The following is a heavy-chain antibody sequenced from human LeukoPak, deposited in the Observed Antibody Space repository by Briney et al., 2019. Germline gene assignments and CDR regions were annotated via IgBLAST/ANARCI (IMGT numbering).Heavy chain of an antibody. Sequence: ASVKVSCKASGYAFTSYGISWVRQAPGQGLEWMGWISAYNGNTNYAQKLQGRVTMTTDTSTSTAYMELRSLRSDDTAVYYCARVGYYDSSGHYYFDYWGQGTLVTVSS. CDR3: ARVGYYDSSGHYYFDY. J-gene: IGHJ4*02. CDR1: GYAFTSYG. CDR2: ISAYNGNT. D-gene: IGHD3-22*01. V-gene: IGHV1-18*01.